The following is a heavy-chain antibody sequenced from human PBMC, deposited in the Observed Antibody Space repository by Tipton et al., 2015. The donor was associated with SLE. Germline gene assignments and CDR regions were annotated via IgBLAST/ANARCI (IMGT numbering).Heavy chain of an antibody. V-gene: IGHV4-59*01. D-gene: IGHD5-18*01. CDR1: GGSISSYY. J-gene: IGHJ5*02. CDR2: IYYSGST. CDR3: ARVHGYSYGYVCHP. Sequence: TLSLTCTVSGGSISSYYWSWIRQPPGKGLEWIGYIYYSGSTNYNPSLKSRVTISVDTSKNQFSLKLSSVTAADTAVYYCARVHGYSYGYVCHPWGQGTLVPVSS.